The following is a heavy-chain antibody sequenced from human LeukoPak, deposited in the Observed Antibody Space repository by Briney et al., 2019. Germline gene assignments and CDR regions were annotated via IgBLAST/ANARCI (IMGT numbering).Heavy chain of an antibody. CDR2: ISYDGSNE. CDR3: AKDRAPYCGGDCYSVIDP. V-gene: IGHV3-30*18. J-gene: IGHJ5*02. CDR1: GFTFSNYG. D-gene: IGHD2-21*02. Sequence: GGSLRLSCAASGFTFSNYGMHWVRQAPGKGLEWVAVISYDGSNEYYADSVKGRFTISRDSSKNTLFLQMNSLRAEDTAVYYCAKDRAPYCGGDCYSVIDPWGQGTLVTVSS.